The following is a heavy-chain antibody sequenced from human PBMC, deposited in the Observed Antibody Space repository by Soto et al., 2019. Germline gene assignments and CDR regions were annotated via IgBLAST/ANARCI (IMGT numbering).Heavy chain of an antibody. J-gene: IGHJ6*02. Sequence: SETLSLTCTVSGGSVSSGSYYWSWIRQPPGKGLEWIGYIYYSGSTNYNPSLKSRVTISVDTSKNQFSPKLSSVTAADTAVYYCARENYDFWSGYLSSYGMDVWGQGTTVTVSS. CDR3: ARENYDFWSGYLSSYGMDV. CDR1: GGSVSSGSYY. D-gene: IGHD3-3*01. V-gene: IGHV4-61*01. CDR2: IYYSGST.